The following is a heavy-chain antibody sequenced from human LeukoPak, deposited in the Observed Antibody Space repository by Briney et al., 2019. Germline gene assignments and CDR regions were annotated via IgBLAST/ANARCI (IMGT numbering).Heavy chain of an antibody. V-gene: IGHV3-15*01. CDR1: GFTFSNAW. CDR2: IKSTTDGGTT. CDR3: TTGTTDIVVVPAAPSAFDI. J-gene: IGHJ3*02. D-gene: IGHD2-2*01. Sequence: GGSLRFSCAASGFTFSNAWMSWVRQAPGKGLEWVGRIKSTTDGGTTDYAAPVKGRFTISRDDSKNTLYLQMNSLKTEDTAVYYCTTGTTDIVVVPAAPSAFDIWGQGTMVTVSS.